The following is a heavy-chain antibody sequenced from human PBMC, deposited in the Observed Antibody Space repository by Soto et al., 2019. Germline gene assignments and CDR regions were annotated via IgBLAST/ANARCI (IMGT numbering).Heavy chain of an antibody. CDR2: IKSKTDGGTT. V-gene: IGHV3-15*07. J-gene: IGHJ4*02. CDR3: TTAYSDSSGYYYVIKDY. CDR1: GFTFSNAW. D-gene: IGHD3-22*01. Sequence: GGSLRLSCAASGFTFSNAWMNWVRQAPGKGLEWVGRIKSKTDGGTTDYAAPVKGRFTISRDDSKNTLYLQMNSLKTEDTAVYYCTTAYSDSSGYYYVIKDYWGQGTLVTVSS.